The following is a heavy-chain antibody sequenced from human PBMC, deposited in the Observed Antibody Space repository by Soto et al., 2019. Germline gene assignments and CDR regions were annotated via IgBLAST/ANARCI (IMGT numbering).Heavy chain of an antibody. Sequence: GGSLRLSCAASGFTFSSYAMSWVRQAPGKGLEWVSAISGSGGSTYYADSVKGRFTISRDNSKNTLYLQMNSLRAEDTAVYYCAKSPVDIVVVPAAMLYYYYMDVWGKGTTVTVSS. CDR3: AKSPVDIVVVPAAMLYYYYMDV. D-gene: IGHD2-2*03. CDR2: ISGSGGST. CDR1: GFTFSSYA. J-gene: IGHJ6*03. V-gene: IGHV3-23*01.